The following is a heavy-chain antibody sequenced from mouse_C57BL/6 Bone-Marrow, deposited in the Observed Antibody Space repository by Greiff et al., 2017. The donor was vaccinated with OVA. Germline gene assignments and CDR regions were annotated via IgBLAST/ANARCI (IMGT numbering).Heavy chain of an antibody. V-gene: IGHV5-6*01. CDR3: ARLDYYGSSYYYLDY. CDR1: GFTFSSYG. J-gene: IGHJ2*01. D-gene: IGHD1-1*01. CDR2: ISSGGSYT. Sequence: EVKLVESGGDLVKPGGSLKLSCAASGFTFSSYGMSWVRQTPDKRLEWVATISSGGSYTYYPDSVKGRFTISRDNAKNTLYLQMSSLKSEDTAMYYWARLDYYGSSYYYLDYWGQGTTLTVSS.